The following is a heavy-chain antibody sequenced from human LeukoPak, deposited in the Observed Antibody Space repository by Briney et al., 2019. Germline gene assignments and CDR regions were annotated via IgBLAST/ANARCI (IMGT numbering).Heavy chain of an antibody. J-gene: IGHJ6*03. CDR1: GGSFSGYY. CDR3: ARLRGYSDGYYYYYMDV. CDR2: INHSGST. D-gene: IGHD5-18*01. V-gene: IGHV4-34*01. Sequence: SETLSLTCAVYGGSFSGYYWSWIRQPPGKGLEWIGEINHSGSTNYNPSLKSRVTISVDTSKNQFSLTLSSVTAADTAVYYCARLRGYSDGYYYYYMDVWGKGTTVTVSS.